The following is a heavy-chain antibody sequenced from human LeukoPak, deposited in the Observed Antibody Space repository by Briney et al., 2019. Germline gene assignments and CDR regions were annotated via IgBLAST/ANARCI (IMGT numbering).Heavy chain of an antibody. CDR1: GGTFSSYA. CDR3: ATRRGYSYGPFDY. D-gene: IGHD5-18*01. Sequence: ASVTVSCKASGGTFSSYAISWVRQAPGQGLEWMGGIIPIFGTANYAQKFQGRVTITTDESTSTAYMELSSLRSEDTAVYYCATRRGYSYGPFDYWGQGTLVTVSS. CDR2: IIPIFGTA. V-gene: IGHV1-69*05. J-gene: IGHJ4*02.